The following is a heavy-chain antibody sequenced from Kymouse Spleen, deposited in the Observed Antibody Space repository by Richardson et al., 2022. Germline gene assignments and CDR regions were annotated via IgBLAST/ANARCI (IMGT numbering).Heavy chain of an antibody. CDR2: INHSGST. D-gene: IGHD3-10*01. Sequence: QVQLQQWGAGLLKPSETLSLTCAVYGGSFSGYYWSWIRQPPGKGLEWIGEINHSGSTNYNPSLKSRVTISVDTSKNQFSLKLSSVTAADTAVYYCARGLGYGSGSSPIDYWGQGTLVTVSS. J-gene: IGHJ4*02. V-gene: IGHV4-34*01. CDR3: ARGLGYGSGSSPIDY. CDR1: GGSFSGYY.